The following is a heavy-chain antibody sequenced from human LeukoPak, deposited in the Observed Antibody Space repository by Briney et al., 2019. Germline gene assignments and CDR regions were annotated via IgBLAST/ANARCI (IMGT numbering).Heavy chain of an antibody. Sequence: PGGSLRLSCAASGFTFSSYAMSWVRQAPGKGLEWVSAISGSGGSTYYADSVRGRFTISRENAKNSLSLQMNSLRAGDTAVYYCVRQQTPHGNFDYWGQGTLVTVSS. CDR1: GFTFSSYA. D-gene: IGHD1-1*01. V-gene: IGHV3-23*01. CDR2: ISGSGGST. CDR3: VRQQTPHGNFDY. J-gene: IGHJ4*02.